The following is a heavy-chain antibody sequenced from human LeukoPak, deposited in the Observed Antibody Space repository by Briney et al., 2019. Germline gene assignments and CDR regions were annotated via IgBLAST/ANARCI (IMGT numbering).Heavy chain of an antibody. V-gene: IGHV3-9*01. D-gene: IGHD5-18*01. Sequence: SGGSLRLSCVASGFTFRTYAMTWVRQAPGKGLEWVSGISWNSGSIGYADSVKGRFTISRDNAKNSLYLQMNSLRAEDTALYYCAKDGTSFSYGYWYFDLWGRGTLVTVSS. CDR3: AKDGTSFSYGYWYFDL. CDR2: ISWNSGSI. J-gene: IGHJ2*01. CDR1: GFTFRTYA.